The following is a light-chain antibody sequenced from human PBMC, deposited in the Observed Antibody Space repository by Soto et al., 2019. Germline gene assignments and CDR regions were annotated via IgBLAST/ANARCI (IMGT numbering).Light chain of an antibody. CDR1: QSVSSNY. CDR2: GAS. Sequence: EIVLTQSPGTLSLSPGERATLSCRASQSVSSNYLAWYQQKPGQAPRLLIYGASNRATGIPDRFSGSGSGTDFTLTIGSLEPEDFVMYYCQQYGTSPRTFGPGTKVEIK. J-gene: IGKJ3*01. CDR3: QQYGTSPRT. V-gene: IGKV3-20*01.